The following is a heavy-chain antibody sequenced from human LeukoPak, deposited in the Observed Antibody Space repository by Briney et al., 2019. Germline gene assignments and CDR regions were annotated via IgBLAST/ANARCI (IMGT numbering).Heavy chain of an antibody. CDR1: GYTFTGYY. CDR3: ASGYCSSTSCYSIDY. CDR2: INPNSGGT. V-gene: IGHV1-2*02. J-gene: IGHJ4*02. Sequence: ALVKVSCKASGYTFTGYYMHWVRQAPGQGLEWMGWINPNSGGTNYAQKFQGRVTMTRDTSISTAYMELSRLRSDDTAVYYCASGYCSSTSCYSIDYWGQGTLVTVSS. D-gene: IGHD2-2*02.